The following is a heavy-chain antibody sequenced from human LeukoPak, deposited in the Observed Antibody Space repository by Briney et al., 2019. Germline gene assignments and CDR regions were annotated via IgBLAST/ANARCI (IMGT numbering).Heavy chain of an antibody. J-gene: IGHJ4*02. CDR3: ARARLGGHDY. D-gene: IGHD3-16*01. CDR2: IYYSGST. Sequence: SETLSLTCTVSGGSISSYYWSWIRQPPGKGLEWIGYIYYSGSTNYNPSLKSRVTISVDTSKNQFSLKLSSVTAADTAVYYCARARLGGHDYWGQGTLVTVSS. CDR1: GGSISSYY. V-gene: IGHV4-59*01.